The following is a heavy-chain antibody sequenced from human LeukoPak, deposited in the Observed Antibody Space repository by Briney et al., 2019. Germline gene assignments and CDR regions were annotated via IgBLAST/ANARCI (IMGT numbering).Heavy chain of an antibody. V-gene: IGHV3-74*01. Sequence: GGSLRLSCAASGFTFSHYLMHWVRQAPGKGLVWVSRINSDESDTNSYADSVKGRFIISRDNAKNTLYLQMNSLRAEDTAVYFCGRGGNGIDIWGQGTTVIVSA. CDR2: INSDESDT. CDR3: GRGGNGIDI. J-gene: IGHJ3*02. CDR1: GFTFSHYL. D-gene: IGHD2-8*01.